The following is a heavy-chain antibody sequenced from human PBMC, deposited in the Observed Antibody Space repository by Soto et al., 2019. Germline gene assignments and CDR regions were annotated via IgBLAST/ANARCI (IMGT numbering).Heavy chain of an antibody. CDR3: ARDRPYGDPNWFDP. Sequence: QVQLVESGGGVGQPGGSLRLSCAASGFTFTSYAMHWVRQAPGKGLEWVAVMSYDGSRTDYVDAVKGRFTVSRDTSKSTLNLQMNNLRPYDSAIYYCARDRPYGDPNWFDPWGQGTLVTVSS. CDR1: GFTFTSYA. J-gene: IGHJ5*02. D-gene: IGHD4-17*01. CDR2: MSYDGSRT. V-gene: IGHV3-30-3*01.